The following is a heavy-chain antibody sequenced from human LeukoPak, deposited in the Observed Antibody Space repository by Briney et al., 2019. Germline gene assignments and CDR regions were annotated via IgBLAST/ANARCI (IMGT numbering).Heavy chain of an antibody. J-gene: IGHJ5*02. CDR3: ARETSPDYYGSGSYSEGWFDP. D-gene: IGHD3-10*01. Sequence: SETLSLTCTVSGGSISIYYWSWIRQPPGKGLEWIGYIYYSGSTNYNPSLKSRVTISVDTSKNQFSLKLSSVTAADTAVYYCARETSPDYYGSGSYSEGWFDPWGQGTLVTVSS. CDR2: IYYSGST. V-gene: IGHV4-59*01. CDR1: GGSISIYY.